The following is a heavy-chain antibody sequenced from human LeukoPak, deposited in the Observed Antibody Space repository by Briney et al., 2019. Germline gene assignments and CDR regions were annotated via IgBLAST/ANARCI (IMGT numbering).Heavy chain of an antibody. CDR3: ARATCGTTCFYRPDV. CDR2: ISGSGDMS. J-gene: IGHJ6*02. D-gene: IGHD3-16*01. Sequence: GGSLRLSCAATGFTFSNAAMIWVRQAPGRGLEWVSGISGSGDMSMYADSVRGRFTISRDNSMDTLYLQMTSLRADDTAVYSCARATCGTTCFYRPDVWGQGTTVTVSS. CDR1: GFTFSNAA. V-gene: IGHV3-23*01.